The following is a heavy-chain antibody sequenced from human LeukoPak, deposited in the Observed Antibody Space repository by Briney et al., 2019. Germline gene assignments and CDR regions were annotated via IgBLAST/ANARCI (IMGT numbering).Heavy chain of an antibody. V-gene: IGHV4-59*01. D-gene: IGHD1-20*01. CDR2: VYYSGST. CDR1: GGYISSYY. CDR3: ARALGYDWNDPRFYFDY. J-gene: IGHJ4*02. Sequence: PSETLSLTCTVSGGYISSYYWSWIRQPPGKGLELIGYVYYSGSTNYNPSLKSRVTISVDTAKNQFSLKLSAVTAADTAVYYCARALGYDWNDPRFYFDYWGQGTLVTVSS.